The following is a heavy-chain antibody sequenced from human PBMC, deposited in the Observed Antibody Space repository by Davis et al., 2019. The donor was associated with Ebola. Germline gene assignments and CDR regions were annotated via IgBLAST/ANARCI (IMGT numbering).Heavy chain of an antibody. CDR1: GYIFTHYA. D-gene: IGHD3-3*01. CDR3: ARGTITIFGVVMGWFDP. J-gene: IGHJ5*02. V-gene: IGHV1-8*02. Sequence: ASVKVSCKASGYIFTHYAFSWVRQATGQGLEWMGWMNPNSGNTGYAQKFQGRVTMTRNTSISTAYMELRRLRSDDTAVYYCARGTITIFGVVMGWFDPWGQGTLVTVSS. CDR2: MNPNSGNT.